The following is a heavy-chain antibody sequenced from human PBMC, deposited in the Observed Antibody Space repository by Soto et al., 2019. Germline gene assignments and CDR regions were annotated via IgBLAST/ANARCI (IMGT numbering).Heavy chain of an antibody. CDR1: GFTFSSYS. D-gene: IGHD3-3*01. CDR3: ASYDFWSGYEDY. Sequence: PGGSLRLSCAASGFTFSSYSMNWVRQAPGKGLEWVSSISSSSSYIYYADSVKGRFAISRDNAKNSLYLQMNSLRAEDTAVYYCASYDFWSGYEDYWGQGTLVTVSS. J-gene: IGHJ4*02. CDR2: ISSSSSYI. V-gene: IGHV3-21*01.